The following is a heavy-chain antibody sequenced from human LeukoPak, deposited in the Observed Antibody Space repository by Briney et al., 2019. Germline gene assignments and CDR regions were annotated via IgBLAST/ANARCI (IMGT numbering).Heavy chain of an antibody. CDR3: ATWTGITPY. CDR1: GFTFSDYY. Sequence: GGSLRLSCAASGFTFSDYYMTWIRQAPGKGLEWTSYISSGDGPTYYADSVKGRFTISRDNAKNSLFLQMNSLRVEDTAVYYCATWTGITPYWGQGTLVTVSS. V-gene: IGHV3-11*01. CDR2: ISSGDGPT. D-gene: IGHD1-20*01. J-gene: IGHJ4*02.